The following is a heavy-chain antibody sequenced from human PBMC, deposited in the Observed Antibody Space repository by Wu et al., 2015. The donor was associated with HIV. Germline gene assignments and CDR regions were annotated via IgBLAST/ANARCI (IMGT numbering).Heavy chain of an antibody. D-gene: IGHD6-13*01. CDR2: IDIDGSNT. CDR1: GFNLNNYW. Sequence: VQLVESGGGLVRPGGSLRLSCAASGFNLNNYWMHWVRQAPGKGLEWVSRIDIDGSNTHYADSVKGRFTISRDNARNTLYLQMNSLRVEDTAVYFCARDAVLYSNSRYDLLGYWGQGTLVTVSS. J-gene: IGHJ4*02. CDR3: ARDAVLYSNSRYDLLGY. V-gene: IGHV3-74*01.